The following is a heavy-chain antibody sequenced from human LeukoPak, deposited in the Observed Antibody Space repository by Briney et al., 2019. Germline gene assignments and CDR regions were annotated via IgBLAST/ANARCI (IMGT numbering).Heavy chain of an antibody. D-gene: IGHD2-2*01. J-gene: IGHJ5*02. CDR3: ARGVCSSTSCENWFDP. Sequence: SVKVSCKASGGTFSSYAISWVRQAPGQGLEWMGGIITIFGTANYAQKFQGRVTITADESTCTAYMELSSLRSEDTAVYYCARGVCSSTSCENWFDPWGQGTLVTVSS. CDR2: IITIFGTA. CDR1: GGTFSSYA. V-gene: IGHV1-69*13.